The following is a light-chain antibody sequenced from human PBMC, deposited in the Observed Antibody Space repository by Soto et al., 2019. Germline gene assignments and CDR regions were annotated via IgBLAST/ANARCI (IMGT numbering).Light chain of an antibody. CDR3: HQYGTTPRS. CDR2: GGV. J-gene: IGKJ2*03. V-gene: IGKV3-20*01. Sequence: EIVLTQSPGALSLSQGEGATLSCRARQRISNNWLAWYQQKPGQAPRLLIYGGVHRAAGIPDRFSGSGSGTDFTLTISALEADDFAVYYCHQYGTTPRSFGQGT. CDR1: QRISNNW.